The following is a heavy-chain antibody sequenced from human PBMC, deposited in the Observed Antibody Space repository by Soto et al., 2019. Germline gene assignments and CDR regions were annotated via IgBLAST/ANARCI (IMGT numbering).Heavy chain of an antibody. J-gene: IGHJ4*02. CDR1: GGTFSSYA. D-gene: IGHD5-12*01. V-gene: IGHV1-69*13. CDR2: IIPIFSTA. Sequence: ASVKVSCKASGGTFSSYAISWVRQAPGQGLEWMGGIIPIFSTANYAQKFQGRVTITADESTSTAYMELSSLRSDDTAVYYCARGVATINFDYWGQGTLVTVSS. CDR3: ARGVATINFDY.